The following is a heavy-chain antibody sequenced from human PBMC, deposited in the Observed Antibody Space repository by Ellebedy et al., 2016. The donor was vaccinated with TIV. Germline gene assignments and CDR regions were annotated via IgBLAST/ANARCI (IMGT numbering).Heavy chain of an antibody. CDR2: ISGSGGST. Sequence: GESLKISXAASGFTFSSYAMSWVRQAPGKGLEWVSAISGSGGSTYYADSVKGRFTISRDNAKNSLYLQMNSLRAEDTAVYYCARVYRRDTFDYWGQGTLVTVSS. CDR3: ARVYRRDTFDY. D-gene: IGHD2-2*02. CDR1: GFTFSSYA. V-gene: IGHV3-23*01. J-gene: IGHJ4*02.